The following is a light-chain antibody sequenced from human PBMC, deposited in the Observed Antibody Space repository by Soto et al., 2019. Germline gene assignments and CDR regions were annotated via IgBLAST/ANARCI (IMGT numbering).Light chain of an antibody. CDR1: SSDVVVYNF. J-gene: IGLJ1*01. CDR3: SSYAGRNTV. Sequence: QSVLTQPPSASGSPGQSVTISCTGTSSDVVVYNFVSWYQQHPGKAPKLMIYDVTKRPSGVPDRFSGSKSGNTASLTVSGLQAEDEADYYCSSYAGRNTVFGTGTKVTVL. CDR2: DVT. V-gene: IGLV2-8*01.